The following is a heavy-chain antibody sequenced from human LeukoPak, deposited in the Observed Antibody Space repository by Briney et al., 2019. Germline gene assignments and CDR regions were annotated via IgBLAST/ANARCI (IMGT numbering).Heavy chain of an antibody. CDR3: TRAGNTMIVVADFDY. Sequence: GGSLRLSCTASGFTFGEYGLNWVRQAPGKGLEWVGFIRSKAYGGTTEYTASVKGRFTITRDDSKSIAYLQMNSLKTEDTAMYYCTRAGNTMIVVADFDYWGQRTLVTVSS. V-gene: IGHV3-49*04. CDR1: GFTFGEYG. J-gene: IGHJ4*02. CDR2: IRSKAYGGTT. D-gene: IGHD3-22*01.